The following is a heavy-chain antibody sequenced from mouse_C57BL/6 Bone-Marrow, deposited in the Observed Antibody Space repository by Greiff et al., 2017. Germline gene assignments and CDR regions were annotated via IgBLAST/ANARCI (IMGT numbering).Heavy chain of an antibody. CDR3: ARVGNSAWFAY. D-gene: IGHD2-1*01. Sequence: EVKVVESGGDLVKPGGSLKLSCAASGFTFSSYGMSWVRQTPDKRLEWVGTISSGGSYTYYPDSVKGRFTISRDNAKNTLYLQMSSLKSEDTAMYYCARVGNSAWFAYWGRGTLVTVSA. J-gene: IGHJ3*01. CDR1: GFTFSSYG. CDR2: ISSGGSYT. V-gene: IGHV5-6*01.